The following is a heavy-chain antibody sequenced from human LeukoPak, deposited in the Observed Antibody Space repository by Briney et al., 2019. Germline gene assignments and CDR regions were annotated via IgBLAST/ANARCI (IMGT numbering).Heavy chain of an antibody. J-gene: IGHJ4*02. CDR3: ARGLYYYGSGSYAGGY. V-gene: IGHV1-2*02. CDR1: GYTFTVYY. D-gene: IGHD3-10*01. CDR2: INPNSGGE. Sequence: ASVKVSCKASGYTFTVYYMQWVRQAPGQGLEWMGWINPNSGGENYAQKFQGRVTMTRDTSISKAYMELSRLRSDDTAVYYCARGLYYYGSGSYAGGYWGQGTLVTVSS.